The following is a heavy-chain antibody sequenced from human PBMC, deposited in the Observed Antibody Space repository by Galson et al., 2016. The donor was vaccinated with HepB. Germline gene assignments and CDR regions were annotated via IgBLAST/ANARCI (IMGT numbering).Heavy chain of an antibody. D-gene: IGHD2-15*01. V-gene: IGHV5-51*01. CDR2: IYPGDSDT. J-gene: IGHJ4*02. CDR1: GYSFTNYW. Sequence: QSGAEVTKPGESLKISCKGSGYSFTNYWIGWVRQMPGKGLEWMGIIYPGDSDTRYSPSFQGQVTISADKSITTAYLQWSSLKASDTAMYYCARLVDYNGGSGYFDYWGQGTLVTVSS. CDR3: ARLVDYNGGSGYFDY.